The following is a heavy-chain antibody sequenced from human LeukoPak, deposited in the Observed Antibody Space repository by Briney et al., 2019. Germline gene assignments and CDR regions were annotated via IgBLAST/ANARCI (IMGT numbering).Heavy chain of an antibody. CDR3: ARGSSSGLTF. D-gene: IGHD3-22*01. CDR2: NNHSGGT. CDR1: GGSFSGYP. Sequence: SETLSLTCAVYGGSFSGYPWSWIRQPPGKGLEWIGENNHSGGTKYNASLKGRVTISLDTSKNQFSLKLNSVTAADTAVYYCARGSSSGLTFWGQGTLVTVSS. J-gene: IGHJ4*02. V-gene: IGHV4-34*01.